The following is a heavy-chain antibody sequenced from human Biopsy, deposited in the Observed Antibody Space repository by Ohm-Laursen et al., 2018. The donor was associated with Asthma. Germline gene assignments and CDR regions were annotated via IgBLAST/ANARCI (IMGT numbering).Heavy chain of an antibody. CDR3: AESDYYGSGYYYGMDV. D-gene: IGHD3-10*01. CDR2: IIPIFGTA. V-gene: IGHV1-69*01. CDR1: GDSFSNYA. J-gene: IGHJ6*02. Sequence: GSSVKVSCKASGDSFSNYAISWVRQAPGQGLEWMGGIIPIFGTANHAQKFQGRVTITADESTSTAYMELSSLRSEDTAVYYCAESDYYGSGYYYGMDVWGQGTTVTVSS.